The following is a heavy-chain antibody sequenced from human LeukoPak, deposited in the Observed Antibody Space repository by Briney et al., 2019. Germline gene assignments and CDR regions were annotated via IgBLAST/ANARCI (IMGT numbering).Heavy chain of an antibody. Sequence: ASVKVSCKASGYTFTGYYMHWVRQAPGRGLEWMGRINPNSGGTNYAQKFQGRVTMTRDTSISTAYMELSRLRSDDTAVYYCARAVVVVAAHFDYWGQGTLVTVSS. CDR3: ARAVVVVAAHFDY. D-gene: IGHD2-15*01. CDR1: GYTFTGYY. V-gene: IGHV1-2*06. J-gene: IGHJ4*02. CDR2: INPNSGGT.